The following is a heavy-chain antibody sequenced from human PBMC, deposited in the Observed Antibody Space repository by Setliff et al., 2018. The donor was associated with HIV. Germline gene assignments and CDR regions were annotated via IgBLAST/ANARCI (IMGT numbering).Heavy chain of an antibody. CDR1: GDSFSNYA. D-gene: IGHD6-19*01. J-gene: IGHJ3*01. CDR2: IIPPFDAG. Sequence: ASVKVSCKASGDSFSNYAVNWVRQAPGQGLEWMGGIIPPFDAGIYAQKFQGRVTISADESTSTVYMEVNSLRYEDTAVYYCARVTESSGWHEEGFDVWVQGTRVTVSS. CDR3: ARVTESSGWHEEGFDV. V-gene: IGHV1-69*13.